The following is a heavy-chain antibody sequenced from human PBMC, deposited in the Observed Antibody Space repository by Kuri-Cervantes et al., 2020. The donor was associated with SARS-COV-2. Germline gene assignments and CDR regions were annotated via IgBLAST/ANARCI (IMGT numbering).Heavy chain of an antibody. Sequence: GGSLRLSCAAYRFTFTTCAMNWVRQAPGKGLEWVSSISSTSSYIYYADSVKGRFTISRDNAKNSLYLQMNSLRAEDTAVYYCARDCSSPYKYYYYYYMDVWGKGTTVTVSS. V-gene: IGHV3-21*01. J-gene: IGHJ6*03. CDR1: RFTFTTCA. CDR3: ARDCSSPYKYYYYYYMDV. D-gene: IGHD6-13*01. CDR2: ISSTSSYI.